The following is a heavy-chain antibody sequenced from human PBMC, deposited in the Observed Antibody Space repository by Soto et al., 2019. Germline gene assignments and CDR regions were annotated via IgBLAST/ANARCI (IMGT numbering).Heavy chain of an antibody. J-gene: IGHJ5*02. D-gene: IGHD6-19*01. Sequence: QVQLQESGPGLVKPSETLSLTCTVSGGSVSSGSYYWSWIRQPPGKGLEWIGYIYYSGSTNYNPSLKSRVTISVDTSKNQFSLKLSSVTAADTAVYYCASHAVAVTNWFDPWGQGTLVTVSS. CDR2: IYYSGST. V-gene: IGHV4-61*01. CDR1: GGSVSSGSYY. CDR3: ASHAVAVTNWFDP.